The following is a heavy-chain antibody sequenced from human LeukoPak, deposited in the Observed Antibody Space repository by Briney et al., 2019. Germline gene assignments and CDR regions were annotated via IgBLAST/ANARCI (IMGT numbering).Heavy chain of an antibody. CDR1: GGSFSGYY. Sequence: PSETLPLTCAVYGGSFSGYYWSWIRQPPGKGLEWIGEINHSGSTNYNPSLKSRVTISVDTSKNQFSLKLSSVTAADTAVYYRAREGSGADYWGQGTLVTVSS. V-gene: IGHV4-34*01. D-gene: IGHD6-25*01. CDR2: INHSGST. J-gene: IGHJ4*02. CDR3: AREGSGADY.